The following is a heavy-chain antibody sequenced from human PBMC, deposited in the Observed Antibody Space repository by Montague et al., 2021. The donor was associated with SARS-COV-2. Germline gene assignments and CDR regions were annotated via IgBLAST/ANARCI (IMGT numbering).Heavy chain of an antibody. D-gene: IGHD6-6*01. Sequence: SETLSLTCAVYGGSFSGYYWSWIRQPPGKGLEWIGEINHSGNTNYNPSLKSRVTISVDTSKNQFSLKLSSVTAADTAVYYCARSGWEQLVRARYYYYGMDVWGQGTTVTVSS. V-gene: IGHV4-34*01. CDR3: ARSGWEQLVRARYYYYGMDV. CDR2: INHSGNT. J-gene: IGHJ6*02. CDR1: GGSFSGYY.